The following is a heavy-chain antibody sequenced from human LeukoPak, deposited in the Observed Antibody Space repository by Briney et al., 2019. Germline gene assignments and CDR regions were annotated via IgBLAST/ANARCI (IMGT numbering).Heavy chain of an antibody. J-gene: IGHJ6*03. CDR1: GFPFSNYG. V-gene: IGHV3-23*01. CDR3: ARVQLVDYYYYSYMDV. D-gene: IGHD6-6*01. Sequence: GGTLRLSCAASGFPFSNYGMSWVRQAPGTGLEWVSSISGSGDITYYPDSVKGRFTVSRDNSKNTLYLQMNSLRAEDTALYYCARVQLVDYYYYSYMDVWGKGTTVTVSS. CDR2: ISGSGDIT.